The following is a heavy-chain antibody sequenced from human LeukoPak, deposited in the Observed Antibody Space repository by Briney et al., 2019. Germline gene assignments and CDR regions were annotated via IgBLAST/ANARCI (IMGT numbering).Heavy chain of an antibody. D-gene: IGHD6-13*01. Sequence: GGSLRLSCAASGFTFSSYWMSWVRQAPGKGLEWVANIKQDGSEKCYVDSVKGRFTISRDNAKNSLYLQMNSLRAEDTAVYYCARVRTAGTGGNVFDYWGQGTLVTVSS. CDR1: GFTFSSYW. J-gene: IGHJ4*02. CDR2: IKQDGSEK. V-gene: IGHV3-7*01. CDR3: ARVRTAGTGGNVFDY.